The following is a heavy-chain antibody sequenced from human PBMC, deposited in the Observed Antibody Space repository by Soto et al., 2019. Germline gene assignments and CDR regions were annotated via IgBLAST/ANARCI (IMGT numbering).Heavy chain of an antibody. J-gene: IGHJ4*02. CDR3: ARLYNYDSSGYRRNYFDY. CDR1: GYSFTSHW. D-gene: IGHD3-22*01. CDR2: IYPGDSDT. V-gene: IGHV5-51*01. Sequence: GESLKISCKGSGYSFTSHWIGWVRQMPGKGLEWMGIIYPGDSDTRYSPSFQGQVTISADKSISTAYLQWNSLKASGTAMYYCARLYNYDSSGYRRNYFDYWGQGTLVTVSS.